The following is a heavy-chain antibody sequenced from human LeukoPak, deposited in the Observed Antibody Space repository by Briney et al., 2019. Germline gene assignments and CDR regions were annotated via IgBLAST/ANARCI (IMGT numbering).Heavy chain of an antibody. CDR1: GDSISSGDYY. Sequence: PSQTLSLTCTVSGDSISSGDYYWSWIRQPAGKGLEWIGRISSSGSTYYNPSLKSRVTISVDTSKNQFSLKLSSVTAADTAVYYCARRSDYVPQDFDYWGQGTLVTVSS. J-gene: IGHJ4*02. CDR3: ARRSDYVPQDFDY. V-gene: IGHV4-61*02. D-gene: IGHD4-17*01. CDR2: ISSSGST.